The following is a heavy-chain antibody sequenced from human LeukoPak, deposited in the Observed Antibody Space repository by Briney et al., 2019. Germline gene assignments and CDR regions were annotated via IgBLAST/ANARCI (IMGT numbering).Heavy chain of an antibody. V-gene: IGHV4-30-4*08. CDR1: GGSISSGDYY. J-gene: IGHJ4*02. D-gene: IGHD6-13*01. Sequence: SETLSLTCTVSGGSISSGDYYWSWIRQPPGKGLEWIGYIYYSGSTYYNPSLKSRVTISVDTSENQFSLKLSSVTAADTAVYYCARDVAAAETSFDYWGQGTLVTVSS. CDR2: IYYSGST. CDR3: ARDVAAAETSFDY.